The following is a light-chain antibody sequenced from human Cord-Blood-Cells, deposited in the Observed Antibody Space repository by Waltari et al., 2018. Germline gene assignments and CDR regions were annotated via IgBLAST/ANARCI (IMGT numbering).Light chain of an antibody. CDR3: SSYTSSSTYV. V-gene: IGLV2-14*03. J-gene: IGLJ1*01. CDR2: DVS. CDR1: SSDVGGYNY. Sequence: QSALTQPASVSGSPGQSITIPCTGTSSDVGGYNYVSWYQQHPGKAPKLMIYDVSNRPSGFSNRFSGSKSGNTASLTISGLQAEDEADYYCSSYTSSSTYVFGTGTKVTVL.